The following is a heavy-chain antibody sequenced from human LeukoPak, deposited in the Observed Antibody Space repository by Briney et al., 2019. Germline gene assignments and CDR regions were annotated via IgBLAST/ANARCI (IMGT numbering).Heavy chain of an antibody. D-gene: IGHD3-22*01. Sequence: GGSLRLSCVVSGFSVSNNYMSWVRQAPGKGLEWVSIIYTGGTKYYAGSVKGRFIISRDTSKNTLYLQMNSLRAEDTAVYYCARRTGALYYYDTTGPYDYWGQGTLVTVSS. CDR2: IYTGGTK. CDR3: ARRTGALYYYDTTGPYDY. V-gene: IGHV3-53*01. CDR1: GFSVSNNY. J-gene: IGHJ4*02.